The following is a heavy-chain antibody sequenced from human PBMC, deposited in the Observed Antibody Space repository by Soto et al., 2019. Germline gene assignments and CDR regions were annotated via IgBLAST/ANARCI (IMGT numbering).Heavy chain of an antibody. D-gene: IGHD3-3*01. CDR2: ISYDGSNK. V-gene: IGHV3-30-3*01. Sequence: QVQLVESGGGVVQPGRSLRLSCAASGFTFSSCAMHWVRQAPGKGLEWVALISYDGSNKYYADSVKGRFTISRDNSKNTLYLQMNSLRAEDTALYYCERDKRDLRFLEWSYYFDYWGQGTLVTVSS. CDR1: GFTFSSCA. J-gene: IGHJ4*02. CDR3: ERDKRDLRFLEWSYYFDY.